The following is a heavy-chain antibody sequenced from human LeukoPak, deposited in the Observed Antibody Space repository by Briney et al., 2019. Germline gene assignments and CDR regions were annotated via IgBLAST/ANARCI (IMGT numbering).Heavy chain of an antibody. J-gene: IGHJ6*03. CDR1: GGTFSSYA. D-gene: IGHD3-10*01. Sequence: SVKVSCKASGGTFSSYAISWVRQAPGQGLEWMGGIIPIFDTANYAQKFQGRVTITTDESTSTAYMELSSLRSEDTAVYYCARYGSGSSHYYYMDVWGKGTTVTVSS. V-gene: IGHV1-69*05. CDR3: ARYGSGSSHYYYMDV. CDR2: IIPIFDTA.